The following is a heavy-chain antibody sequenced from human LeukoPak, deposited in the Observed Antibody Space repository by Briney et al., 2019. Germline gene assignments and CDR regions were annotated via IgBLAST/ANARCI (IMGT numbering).Heavy chain of an antibody. Sequence: GGSLRLSCSASGFTFSSYSMNWVRQAPGKGLEWVSSISSSSSYIYYADSVKGRFTISRDNAKNSLYLQMNSLGAEDTAVYYCARDGGLGYCSGGSCSTGYYYGMDVGGQGTTVTVSS. CDR2: ISSSSSYI. V-gene: IGHV3-21*01. D-gene: IGHD2-15*01. CDR3: ARDGGLGYCSGGSCSTGYYYGMDV. J-gene: IGHJ6*02. CDR1: GFTFSSYS.